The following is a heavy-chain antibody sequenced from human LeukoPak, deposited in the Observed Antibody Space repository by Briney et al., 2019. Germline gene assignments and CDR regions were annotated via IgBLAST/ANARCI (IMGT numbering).Heavy chain of an antibody. J-gene: IGHJ4*02. CDR1: GFTLSSHA. CDR2: ITASGDGT. V-gene: IGHV3-23*01. D-gene: IGHD6-13*01. CDR3: AKVRGSSWGPFDY. Sequence: GGSLRLSRAASGFTLSSHAMSWVRQAPGEGLKWVSLITASGDGTYYADSVKGRITISRDNSKNMLFLQMNSLRAEDTAVYYCAKVRGSSWGPFDYWGQGTLVTVSS.